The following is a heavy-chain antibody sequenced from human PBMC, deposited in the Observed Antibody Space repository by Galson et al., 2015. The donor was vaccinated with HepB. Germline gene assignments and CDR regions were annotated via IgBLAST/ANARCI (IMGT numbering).Heavy chain of an antibody. CDR3: ARGGRGGDYLCDY. CDR1: GFTFDDYG. Sequence: SLRLSCAASGFTFDDYGMSWVRQAPGKGLEWVSGINWNGGSTGYADSVKGRFTISRDNAKNSLYLQMNSLRAEDTALYHCARGGRGGDYLCDYWGQGTLVTVSS. D-gene: IGHD4-17*01. V-gene: IGHV3-20*01. CDR2: INWNGGST. J-gene: IGHJ4*02.